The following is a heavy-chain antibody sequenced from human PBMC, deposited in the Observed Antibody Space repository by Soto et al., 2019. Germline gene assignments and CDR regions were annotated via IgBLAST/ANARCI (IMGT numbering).Heavy chain of an antibody. J-gene: IGHJ3*02. CDR2: IYYSGST. D-gene: IGHD3-10*01. Sequence: SETLSLTCTVSGGSISSSSYYWGWIRQPPGRGLEWIGSIYYSGSTYYNPSLKSRVTISVDTSKNQFSLKMSPVTAADTAVYYCARARSGSYSAFDIWGQGTMVTVSS. CDR3: ARARSGSYSAFDI. V-gene: IGHV4-39*07. CDR1: GGSISSSSYY.